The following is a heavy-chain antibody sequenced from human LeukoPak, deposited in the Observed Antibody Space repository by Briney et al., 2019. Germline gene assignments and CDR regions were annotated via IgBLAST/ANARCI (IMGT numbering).Heavy chain of an antibody. V-gene: IGHV3-21*01. CDR2: IDSNSNFM. J-gene: IGHJ6*03. Sequence: GGSLRLSCAASGFTFGSYSMTWVRQAPGKGLEWVSLIDSNSNFMNYADSVKGRFTISRDNAKKSLYLEMNSLRAEDTAVYYCARDYGSGYYYMDVWGKGTTVTVSS. CDR1: GFTFGSYS. D-gene: IGHD3-10*01. CDR3: ARDYGSGYYYMDV.